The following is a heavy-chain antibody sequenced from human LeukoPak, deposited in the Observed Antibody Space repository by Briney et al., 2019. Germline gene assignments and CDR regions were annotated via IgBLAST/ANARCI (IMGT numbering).Heavy chain of an antibody. V-gene: IGHV3-30*18. CDR1: GFTFSSYG. J-gene: IGHJ6*02. D-gene: IGHD3-10*01. Sequence: PGRSLRLSCAASGFTFSSYGMHWVRQAPGKGLEWVAVISYDGSNKYYADSMKGRFTISRDNSKNTLYLQMNSLRAEDTAVYYCAKDVSPHFNYGSVIDLSAGYYGMDVWGQGTTVTVSS. CDR3: AKDVSPHFNYGSVIDLSAGYYGMDV. CDR2: ISYDGSNK.